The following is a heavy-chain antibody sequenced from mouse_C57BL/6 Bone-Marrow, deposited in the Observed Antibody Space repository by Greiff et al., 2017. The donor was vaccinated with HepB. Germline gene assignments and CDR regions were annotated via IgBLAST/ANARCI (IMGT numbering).Heavy chain of an antibody. CDR2: ISDGGSYT. Sequence: EVQRVESGGGLVKPGGSLKLSCAASGFTLSSYAMSWVRQTPEKRLEWVATISDGGSYTYYPDNVKGRFTISRDNAKNNLYLQMSHLKSEDTAMYYCASTPITTVVYFDYWGQGTTLTVSS. D-gene: IGHD1-1*01. J-gene: IGHJ2*01. V-gene: IGHV5-4*01. CDR1: GFTLSSYA. CDR3: ASTPITTVVYFDY.